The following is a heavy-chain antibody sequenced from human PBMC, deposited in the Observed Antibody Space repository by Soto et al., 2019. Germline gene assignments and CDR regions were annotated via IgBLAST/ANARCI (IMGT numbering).Heavy chain of an antibody. Sequence: ASVKVSCKASGYTFTSYGISWVRQAPGQGLEWMGWISAYNGNTNYAQKLQGRVTMTTDTSTNTAYMELRSLRSDDTAVYYCASNRSSGWYGFDFWGQGTLVTVSS. CDR2: ISAYNGNT. J-gene: IGHJ4*02. D-gene: IGHD6-19*01. CDR1: GYTFTSYG. V-gene: IGHV1-18*01. CDR3: ASNRSSGWYGFDF.